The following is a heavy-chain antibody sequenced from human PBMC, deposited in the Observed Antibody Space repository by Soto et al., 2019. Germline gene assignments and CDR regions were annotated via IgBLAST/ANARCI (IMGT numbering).Heavy chain of an antibody. D-gene: IGHD7-27*01. J-gene: IGHJ3*02. V-gene: IGHV3-30*04. CDR1: GFTFSSYA. Sequence: GGSLRLSCAASGFTFSSYAMHWVRQAPGNGLEWVAVISYDGSNKYYADSVKGRFTISRDNSKNTLYLQMNSLRAEDTAVYYCARAPSYLGGAFDIWGQGTMVTVSS. CDR2: ISYDGSNK. CDR3: ARAPSYLGGAFDI.